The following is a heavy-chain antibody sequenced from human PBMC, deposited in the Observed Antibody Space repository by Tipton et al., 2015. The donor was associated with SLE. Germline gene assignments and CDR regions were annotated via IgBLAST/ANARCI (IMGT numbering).Heavy chain of an antibody. J-gene: IGHJ6*02. CDR2: IYTSGST. V-gene: IGHV4-4*08. CDR3: ARPGVYGMDV. CDR1: GGSISSHY. Sequence: TLSLTCTVSGGSISSHYWSWIRQPPGKGLEWIGYIYTSGSTNYNPSLKSRVTISVDTAKNQFSLKLSSVTAADTAVYYCARPGVYGMDVWGQGTTVTVSS. D-gene: IGHD2-8*01.